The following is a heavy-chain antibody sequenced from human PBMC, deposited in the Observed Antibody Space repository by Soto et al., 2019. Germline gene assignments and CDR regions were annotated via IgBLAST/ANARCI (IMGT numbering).Heavy chain of an antibody. CDR1: GGPISHYY. CDR2: AYYSGST. CDR3: ARDRSTYGGGGTGEVKENWFDP. J-gene: IGHJ5*02. D-gene: IGHD2-8*01. V-gene: IGHV4-59*01. Sequence: LSLTCSVSGGPISHYYWSWIRQSPGKGLEWIGYAYYSGSTDYNPSLKSRVTMSVDTSKNQVSLKLNSVTTADTAVYYCARDRSTYGGGGTGEVKENWFDPWGTGTLVTVSS.